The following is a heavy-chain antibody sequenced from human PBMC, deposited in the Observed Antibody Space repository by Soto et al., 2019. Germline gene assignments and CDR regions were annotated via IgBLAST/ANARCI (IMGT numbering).Heavy chain of an antibody. CDR1: GDIFTAYS. Sequence: ASVKVSCQASGDIFTAYSMHRVRQAPGQGLEWLGWVNPNRGDTIYAQKFQGRVTLTMDTSITTAYMELSRLTSDATAVYYCARAASAVFSLDYWGQGTLVTV. CDR3: ARAASAVFSLDY. J-gene: IGHJ4*02. CDR2: VNPNRGDT. D-gene: IGHD6-19*01. V-gene: IGHV1-2*02.